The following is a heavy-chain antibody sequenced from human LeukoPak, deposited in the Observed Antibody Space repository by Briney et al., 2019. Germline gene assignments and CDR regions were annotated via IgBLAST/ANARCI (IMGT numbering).Heavy chain of an antibody. V-gene: IGHV3-49*03. J-gene: IGHJ4*02. CDR3: SRGSGWLSVY. CDR1: GSTFGDYL. D-gene: IGHD6-19*01. CDR2: ISGGTT. Sequence: GGSLRLSCTASGSTFGDYLMSWFRQAPGKGLEWIGFISGGTTEYAASVKGRFTISRDDSTSIAYLQMNSLTTEDTAVHYCSRGSGWLSVYWGQGTLVTVSS.